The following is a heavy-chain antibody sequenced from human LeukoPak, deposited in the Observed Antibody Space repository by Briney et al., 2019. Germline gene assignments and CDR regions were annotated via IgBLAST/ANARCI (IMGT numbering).Heavy chain of an antibody. CDR1: GCTFDEYG. CDR2: ITWNGDTP. J-gene: IGHJ6*03. V-gene: IGHV3-20*04. CDR3: AREVATMHYYYYMDV. D-gene: IGHD5-12*01. Sequence: GWSLRVSCAASGCTFDEYGRSLVLQAPGKGLEWVSGITWNGDTPGYADSVKGRFTISRDNAKSSLYFQMNSLRVEDTALYYCAREVATMHYYYYMDVWGKGTTVTVSS.